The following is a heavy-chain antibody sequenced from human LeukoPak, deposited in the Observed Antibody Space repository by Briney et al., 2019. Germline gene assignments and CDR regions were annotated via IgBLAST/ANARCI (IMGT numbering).Heavy chain of an antibody. CDR3: AKGLWSGEFRDLGY. J-gene: IGHJ4*02. Sequence: GWSLRLYSAASGFTFSSYGMHWVRQAPGKGLEWAAVISYDGSNKYYADFVKGRFTISSDNSKNTQYLQMNSLTAEDTAVYYLAKGLWSGEFRDLGYWGQGTLVSVS. V-gene: IGHV3-30*18. CDR2: ISYDGSNK. CDR1: GFTFSSYG. D-gene: IGHD3-10*01.